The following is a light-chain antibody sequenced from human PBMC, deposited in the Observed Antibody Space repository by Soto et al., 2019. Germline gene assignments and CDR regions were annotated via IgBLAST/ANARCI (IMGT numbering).Light chain of an antibody. Sequence: DVQMTQSPSNLSASIGDTVTITCRASQIVGKWLAWYQQRPRRAPKLLINDVSTLEIGVPSRFSGSGSGTEFTLTISSLDPDDFATYYCQQYSAYPLTFGGGTRVDI. CDR1: QIVGKW. CDR3: QQYSAYPLT. CDR2: DVS. J-gene: IGKJ4*01. V-gene: IGKV1-5*01.